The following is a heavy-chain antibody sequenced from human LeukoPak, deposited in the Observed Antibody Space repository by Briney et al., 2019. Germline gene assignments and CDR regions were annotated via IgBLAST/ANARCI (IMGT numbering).Heavy chain of an antibody. CDR3: AREDAGY. CDR2: IYYSGST. J-gene: IGHJ4*02. CDR1: GGSISSYY. V-gene: IGHV4-59*01. Sequence: SETLSHTCTVSGGSISSYYWSWIRQPPGKGLEWIGYIYYSGSTNYNPSLKSRVTISVDTSKNQFSLKLSSVTAADTAVYYCAREDAGYWGQGTLVTVSS.